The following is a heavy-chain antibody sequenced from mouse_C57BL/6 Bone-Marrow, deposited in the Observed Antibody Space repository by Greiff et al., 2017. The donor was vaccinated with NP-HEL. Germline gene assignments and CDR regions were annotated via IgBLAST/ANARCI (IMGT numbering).Heavy chain of an antibody. D-gene: IGHD2-2*01. CDR1: GFSLTSYG. CDR3: ASVSYVYDGYAMDY. V-gene: IGHV2-6*01. J-gene: IGHJ4*01. CDR2: IWGVGST. Sequence: LQESGPGLVAPSQSLSITCTVSGFSLTSYGVDWVRQSPGKGLEWLGVIWGVGSTNYNSALKSRLSISKDNSKSQVFLKMNSLQTDDTAMYYCASVSYVYDGYAMDYWGQGTSVTVSS.